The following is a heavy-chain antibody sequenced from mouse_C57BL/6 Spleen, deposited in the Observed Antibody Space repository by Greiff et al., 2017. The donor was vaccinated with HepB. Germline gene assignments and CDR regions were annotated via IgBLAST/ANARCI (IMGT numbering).Heavy chain of an antibody. CDR1: GFNIKDYY. V-gene: IGHV14-1*01. J-gene: IGHJ2*01. CDR3: TRYGSSFYYFDY. Sequence: EVKLQQSGAELVRPGASVKLSCTASGFNIKDYYMHWVKQRPEQGLEWIGRIDPEDGDTEYAPKFQGKATMTADTSSNTAYLQLSSLTSEDTAVYYCTRYGSSFYYFDYWGQGTTLTVSS. CDR2: IDPEDGDT. D-gene: IGHD1-1*01.